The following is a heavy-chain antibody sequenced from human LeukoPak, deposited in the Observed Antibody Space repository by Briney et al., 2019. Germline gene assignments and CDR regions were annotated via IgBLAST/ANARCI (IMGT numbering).Heavy chain of an antibody. J-gene: IGHJ4*02. CDR3: ARAPAHYYDSSDHYYVGESYFDY. V-gene: IGHV1-3*03. CDR1: GYTFTSYA. Sequence: GASVKVSCKASGYTFTSYAMHWVRQAPGQRLEWMGWIIAGNGNTKYTQEFQCRVTITRDTSASTAYMEPSSLRSEDMAVYYCARAPAHYYDSSDHYYVGESYFDYWGQGTLVTVSS. CDR2: IIAGNGNT. D-gene: IGHD3-22*01.